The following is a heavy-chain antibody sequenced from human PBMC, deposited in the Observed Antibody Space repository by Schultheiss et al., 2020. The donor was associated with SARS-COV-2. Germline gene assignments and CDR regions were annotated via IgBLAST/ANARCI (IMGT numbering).Heavy chain of an antibody. J-gene: IGHJ4*02. Sequence: GGSLRLSCAASGFTFSSYAMSWVRQAPGKGLDWVSAISGSGDSTHYADSVKGRFSISRDNSKNTLYLQMNSLRAEDTAVYYCAREGGYVGGSFDYWGQGTLVTVSS. CDR3: AREGGYVGGSFDY. D-gene: IGHD5-12*01. V-gene: IGHV3-23*01. CDR2: ISGSGDST. CDR1: GFTFSSYA.